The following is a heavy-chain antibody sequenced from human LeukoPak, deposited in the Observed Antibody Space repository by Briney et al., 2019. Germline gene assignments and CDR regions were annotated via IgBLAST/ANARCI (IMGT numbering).Heavy chain of an antibody. V-gene: IGHV3-30-3*02. Sequence: GGSLRLSCATSGFTFSNYAIHWVRQAPGKGLEWVADISFDGDNEYYADSVRGRFTISRDNSKNTLYLQMNSLRAEDAAVYYCANEYSKGDIWGQGTMVTVSS. D-gene: IGHD4-11*01. CDR1: GFTFSNYA. CDR3: ANEYSKGDI. J-gene: IGHJ3*02. CDR2: ISFDGDNE.